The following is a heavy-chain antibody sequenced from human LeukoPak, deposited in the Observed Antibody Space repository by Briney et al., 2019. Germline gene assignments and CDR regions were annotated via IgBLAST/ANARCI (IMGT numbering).Heavy chain of an antibody. CDR2: IYPSDSDT. D-gene: IGHD1-26*01. CDR3: ARPLQGIVGATGFDY. J-gene: IGHJ4*02. V-gene: IGHV5-51*01. Sequence: GESLKISCQGSEYSFATYWIAWLRQMPGRGLEWMGIIYPSDSDTRYSPSFQGQVTISADKSIKTAYLQWSSLKASDTAMYYCARPLQGIVGATGFDYWGQGTLVTVSS. CDR1: EYSFATYW.